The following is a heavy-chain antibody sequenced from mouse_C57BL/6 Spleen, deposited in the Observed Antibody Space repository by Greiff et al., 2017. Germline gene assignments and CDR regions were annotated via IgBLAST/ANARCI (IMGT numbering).Heavy chain of an antibody. J-gene: IGHJ4*01. CDR3: ARHGYDVGGCDMDD. D-gene: IGHD2-2*01. CDR2: IYPGNSGT. Sequence: VQLQQSGTVLARTGASVKMSCKTSGYTFTSYWMHWVKQRPGQGLEWIGAIYPGNSGTSYNQKFKGKAKLTAVKSASTAYMELSSLTNEDSAVYYCARHGYDVGGCDMDDWGKGTSVTVSS. V-gene: IGHV1-5*01. CDR1: GYTFTSYW.